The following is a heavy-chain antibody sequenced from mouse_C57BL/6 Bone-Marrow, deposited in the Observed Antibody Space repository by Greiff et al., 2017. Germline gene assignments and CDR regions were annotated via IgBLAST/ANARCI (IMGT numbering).Heavy chain of an antibody. Sequence: EVKLVESGEGLVKPGGSLKLSCAASGFTFSSYAMSWVRQTPEKRLEWVAYISSGGDYIYYADTVKGRFTISRDNARNTLYLQMSSLKSEDTAMYYCTRDGGLLNFDDWGQGTTLTVSS. CDR3: TRDGGLLNFDD. V-gene: IGHV5-9-1*02. CDR1: GFTFSSYA. J-gene: IGHJ2*01. D-gene: IGHD2-10*01. CDR2: ISSGGDYI.